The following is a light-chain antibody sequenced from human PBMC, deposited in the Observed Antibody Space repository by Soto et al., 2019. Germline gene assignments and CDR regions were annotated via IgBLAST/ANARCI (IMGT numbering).Light chain of an antibody. Sequence: ETVLTQSPATLSLSPGESATLSCRASQSLTNSFIAWYQQRPGLAPRLLIYDTSSRASGIPDRFSGSGSGTDFTLTISRLETEDFAVFYCQQYGTSEIIFGQGTRLEIK. CDR3: QQYGTSEII. CDR2: DTS. V-gene: IGKV3D-20*01. CDR1: QSLTNSF. J-gene: IGKJ5*01.